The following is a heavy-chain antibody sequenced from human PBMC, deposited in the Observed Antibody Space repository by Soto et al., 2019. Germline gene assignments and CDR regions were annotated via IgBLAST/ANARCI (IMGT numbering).Heavy chain of an antibody. CDR3: ARSTTVTTRGMDV. D-gene: IGHD4-17*01. CDR1: GGTFSSYT. CDR2: IIPILGIA. J-gene: IGHJ6*02. Sequence: QVQLVQSGAEVKKPGSSVKVSCKASGGTFSSYTISWVRQAPGQGLEWMGRIIPILGIANYAQKFQGRVTITADKYTSTAYMELSSLRSEDTAVYYCARSTTVTTRGMDVWGQGTTVTVSS. V-gene: IGHV1-69*02.